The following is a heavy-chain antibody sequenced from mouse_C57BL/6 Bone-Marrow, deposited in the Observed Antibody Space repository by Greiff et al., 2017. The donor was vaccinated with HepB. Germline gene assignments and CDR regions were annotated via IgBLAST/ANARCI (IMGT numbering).Heavy chain of an antibody. Sequence: EVQLQESGGGLVKPGGSLKLSCAASGFTFSSYAMSWVRQTPEKRLEWVATISDGGSYTYYPDNVKGRFPISRDNAKNNLYLQRSHLKSEDTAMYYCARELLDYYAMDYGGQGTAVTVSA. V-gene: IGHV5-4*01. CDR2: ISDGGSYT. D-gene: IGHD2-1*01. CDR1: GFTFSSYA. CDR3: ARELLDYYAMDY. J-gene: IGHJ4*01.